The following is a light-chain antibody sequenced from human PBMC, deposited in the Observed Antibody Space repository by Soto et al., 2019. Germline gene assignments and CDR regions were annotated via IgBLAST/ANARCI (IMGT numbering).Light chain of an antibody. Sequence: DIVMTQSPATLSLSPGERATLSCRASQSVGTNLAWYQQKPGQAPRLLIYTAVTRATGLPARFSASVSGTEGTLTISSLKKEDGAVYDCQQYTTWTRTFGQGTKVDIK. CDR1: QSVGTN. V-gene: IGKV3-15*01. J-gene: IGKJ1*01. CDR2: TAV. CDR3: QQYTTWTRT.